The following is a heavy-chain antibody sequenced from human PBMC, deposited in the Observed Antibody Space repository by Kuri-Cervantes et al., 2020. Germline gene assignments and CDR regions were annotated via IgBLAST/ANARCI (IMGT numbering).Heavy chain of an antibody. Sequence: GGSLRLSCAASGFTFSSYDMHWVRQATGKGLEWVSSISSSSSYIYYADSVKGRFTISRDNAKNSLYLQMNSLRAEDTAVYYCARDNAVEMYSSSWYTFDYWGQGTLVTVSS. V-gene: IGHV3-21*01. D-gene: IGHD6-13*01. CDR2: ISSSSSYI. CDR1: GFTFSSYD. CDR3: ARDNAVEMYSSSWYTFDY. J-gene: IGHJ4*02.